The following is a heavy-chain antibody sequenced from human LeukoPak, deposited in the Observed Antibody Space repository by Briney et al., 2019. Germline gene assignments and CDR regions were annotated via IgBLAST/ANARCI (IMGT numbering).Heavy chain of an antibody. CDR2: IWYDGSNK. CDR1: GFTFSSYG. V-gene: IGHV3-33*01. D-gene: IGHD4-23*01. Sequence: PGGSLRLSCAASGFTFSSYGMHWVRQAPGKGLEWVAVIWYDGSNKYYADSVKGRFTISRDNSKNTLYLQMNSLRAEDTAVYYCARSDYGGNYYYYGMDVWGQGTTVTVSS. J-gene: IGHJ6*02. CDR3: ARSDYGGNYYYYGMDV.